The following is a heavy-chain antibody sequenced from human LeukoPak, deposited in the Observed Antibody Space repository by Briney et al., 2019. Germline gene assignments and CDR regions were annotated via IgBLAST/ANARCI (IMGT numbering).Heavy chain of an antibody. CDR2: TSGSGFTT. Sequence: HSGGSLSLSCTASGFTFNNYEMNWVRQAPGKGLEWISYTSGSGFTTNYAESVTGRFTISRDNAKNSLYLQINSLRAEDTAVYYCARLKSYGRGMDYWGQGTLVTVSS. CDR1: GFTFNNYE. V-gene: IGHV3-48*03. J-gene: IGHJ4*02. CDR3: ARLKSYGRGMDY. D-gene: IGHD1-26*01.